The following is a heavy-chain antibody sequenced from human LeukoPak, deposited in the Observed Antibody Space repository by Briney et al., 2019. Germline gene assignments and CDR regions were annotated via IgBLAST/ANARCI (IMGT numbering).Heavy chain of an antibody. Sequence: ASVKVSCKASGYTFTSYDIDWVRQATGQGLEWMGWMNPNSGNTGYAKKFQGRVTITRNTSISTAYMELSSLRSEDTAVYYCARGGREDRVYYYYYMDVWGKGTTVTVSS. V-gene: IGHV1-8*01. CDR2: MNPNSGNT. J-gene: IGHJ6*03. CDR3: ARGGREDRVYYYYYMDV. CDR1: GYTFTSYD. D-gene: IGHD1-26*01.